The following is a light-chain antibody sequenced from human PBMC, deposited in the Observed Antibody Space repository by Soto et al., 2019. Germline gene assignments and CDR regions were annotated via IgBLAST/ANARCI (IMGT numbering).Light chain of an antibody. CDR2: VAS. Sequence: EIVLTQSPGTLSLAQGERATLSCRASQSVTSSYLAWYQQKPGQAPRLLIYVASSRATGIPDRFSGSGSGTDFTLTISRLEPEDFAVYYCHQYGSAPYTFGQGTKLEIK. V-gene: IGKV3-20*01. CDR3: HQYGSAPYT. CDR1: QSVTSSY. J-gene: IGKJ2*01.